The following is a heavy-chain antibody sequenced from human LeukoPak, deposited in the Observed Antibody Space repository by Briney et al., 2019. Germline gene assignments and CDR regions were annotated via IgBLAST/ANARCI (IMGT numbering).Heavy chain of an antibody. V-gene: IGHV1-18*01. CDR1: GYTFSSHG. CDR2: INSYNGDT. Sequence: SVKVSCKASGYTFSSHGINWVRQAPGQGLEWTGSINSYNGDTNYAQKFQGRVTLTTDTSTSTAHMELRSLRSDDTAVYYCASAGIDRWELLTHAFDIWGQGTMVTVSS. D-gene: IGHD4-23*01. J-gene: IGHJ3*02. CDR3: ASAGIDRWELLTHAFDI.